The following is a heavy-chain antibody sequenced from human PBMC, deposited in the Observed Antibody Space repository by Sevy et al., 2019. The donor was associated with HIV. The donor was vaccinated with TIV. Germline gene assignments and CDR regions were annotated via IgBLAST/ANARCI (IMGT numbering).Heavy chain of an antibody. J-gene: IGHJ3*02. CDR1: GFTFSSYA. V-gene: IGHV3-23*01. Sequence: GGSLRLSCAASGFTFSSYAMSCVRQAPGKGLEWVSAISGSGGSTYYADSVKGRFTIYRDNSKNTLYLQMNSLRAEDTAVYYCAKTSRVVGATSAFDIWGQGTMVTFSS. CDR2: ISGSGGST. D-gene: IGHD1-26*01. CDR3: AKTSRVVGATSAFDI.